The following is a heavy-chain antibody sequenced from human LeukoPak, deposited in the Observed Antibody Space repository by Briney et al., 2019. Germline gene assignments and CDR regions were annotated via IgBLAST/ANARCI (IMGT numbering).Heavy chain of an antibody. V-gene: IGHV4-34*01. CDR3: ARRTNSYSSGWYWNWFDP. D-gene: IGHD6-19*01. J-gene: IGHJ5*02. CDR2: INHSGST. CDR1: GGSFSGYY. Sequence: PSETLSLTCAVYGGSFSGYYWSWIRQPPGKGLEWIGEINHSGSTNYNPSLKSRVTISVDTSKNQFSLKLSSVTAANTAVYYCARRTNSYSSGWYWNWFDPWGQGTLVTVSS.